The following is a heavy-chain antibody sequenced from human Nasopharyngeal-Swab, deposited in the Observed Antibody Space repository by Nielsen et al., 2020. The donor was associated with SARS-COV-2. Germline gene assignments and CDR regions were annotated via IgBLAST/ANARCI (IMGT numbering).Heavy chain of an antibody. D-gene: IGHD3-3*01. V-gene: IGHV4-59*13. CDR1: GGSISSYY. CDR3: ASSPYDFWSGYRFDY. CDR2: IYYSGST. Sequence: SETLSLTCTVSGGSISSYYWSWIRQPPGKGLEWIGYIYYSGSTNYNPSLKSRVTISVDTSKNQFSLKLSSVTAADTAVYYCASSPYDFWSGYRFDYWGQGILVTVSS. J-gene: IGHJ4*02.